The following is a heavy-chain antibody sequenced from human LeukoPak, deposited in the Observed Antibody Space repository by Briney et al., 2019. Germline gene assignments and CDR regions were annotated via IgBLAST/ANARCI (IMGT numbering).Heavy chain of an antibody. CDR1: GGTFSSYA. CDR3: ARDRAVGATTRFDY. V-gene: IGHV1-69*01. D-gene: IGHD1-26*01. Sequence: SVKVSCKASGGTFSSYAISWVRQAPGQGLEWMGGIIPIFGTANYAQKFQGRVTITADESTSTAYMELSSMRSEDTAVYYCARDRAVGATTRFDYWGQGTLVTVSS. J-gene: IGHJ4*02. CDR2: IIPIFGTA.